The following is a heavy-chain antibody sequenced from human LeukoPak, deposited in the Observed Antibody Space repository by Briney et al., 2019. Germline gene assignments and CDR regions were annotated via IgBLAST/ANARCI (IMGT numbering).Heavy chain of an antibody. V-gene: IGHV1-69*02. Sequence: GASVKVSCKASGGTFSTFPISWVRQAPGQGLEWMGRIKPILGRPSYAQKFQGRITITAGTSTDTAYMDLSSLTSEDTAVYYCATLMPPALARGVNPAAAFDIWGQGTTVIVSS. CDR3: ATLMPPALARGVNPAAAFDI. J-gene: IGHJ3*02. CDR2: IKPILGRP. CDR1: GGTFSTFP. D-gene: IGHD3-10*01.